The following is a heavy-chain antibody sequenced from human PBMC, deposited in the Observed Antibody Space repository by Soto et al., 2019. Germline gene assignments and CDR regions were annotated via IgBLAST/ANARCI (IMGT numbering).Heavy chain of an antibody. V-gene: IGHV4-31*03. J-gene: IGHJ4*02. Sequence: SETLTLTCTVSGGSISSGGYYWSWIRQHPGKGLEWIGYIYYSGSTYYNPSLKSRVTISVDTSKNQFSLKLSSVTAADTAVYYCARDPSNDSSGYPTGDYWCQGTLVTVSS. CDR2: IYYSGST. CDR3: ARDPSNDSSGYPTGDY. D-gene: IGHD3-22*01. CDR1: GGSISSGGYY.